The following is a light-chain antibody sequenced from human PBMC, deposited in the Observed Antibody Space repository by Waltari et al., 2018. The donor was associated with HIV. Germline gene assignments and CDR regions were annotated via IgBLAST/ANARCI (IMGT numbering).Light chain of an antibody. CDR2: VNSDGSL. V-gene: IGLV4-69*01. J-gene: IGLJ2*01. CDR3: QTWGAGIVV. Sequence: QVVLTQSPSASASLGASVKITCTLSSGHTTYAIAWHQQQPEKGPRCLRKVNSDGSLTKGDGIPDRSSGSSSGPERSLTISSLQSEDEGDYYCQTWGAGIVVFGGGTKLSVL. CDR1: SGHTTYA.